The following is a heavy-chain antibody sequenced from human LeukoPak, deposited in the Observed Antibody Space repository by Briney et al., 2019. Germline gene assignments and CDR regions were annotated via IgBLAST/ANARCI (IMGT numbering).Heavy chain of an antibody. J-gene: IGHJ5*02. V-gene: IGHV4-61*05. CDR1: GDSISSSNCY. D-gene: IGHD3-10*01. Sequence: SETLPLTCTVPGDSISSSNCYWGWIRQPPGQGLQCIGYIHYTGSTNYNPSLKSRVTISVDTSNIQFSLKLSSVTAADTAIYYCARGGYYGSGNDFRFDPWGQGTLV. CDR2: IHYTGST. CDR3: ARGGYYGSGNDFRFDP.